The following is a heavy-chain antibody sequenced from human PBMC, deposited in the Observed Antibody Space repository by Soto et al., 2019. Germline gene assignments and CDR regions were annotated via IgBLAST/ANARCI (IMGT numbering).Heavy chain of an antibody. Sequence: SETLSLTCTVSGGSISSSSYYWGWIRQPPGKGLEWIGSIYYSGSTYYNPSLKSRVTISVDTSKNQFSLKLSSVTAADTAVYYCARQAGDCSSTSCPTIYYYYYYMDVWGKGTTVTVSS. V-gene: IGHV4-39*01. CDR2: IYYSGST. D-gene: IGHD2-2*01. J-gene: IGHJ6*03. CDR3: ARQAGDCSSTSCPTIYYYYYYMDV. CDR1: GGSISSSSYY.